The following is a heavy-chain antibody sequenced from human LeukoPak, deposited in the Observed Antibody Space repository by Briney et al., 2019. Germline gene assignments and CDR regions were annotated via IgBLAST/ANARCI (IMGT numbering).Heavy chain of an antibody. V-gene: IGHV3-53*01. CDR3: ARGRWFGPSPFDY. J-gene: IGHJ4*02. Sequence: GGSLRLSCAASGFTFSSYAMSWVRQAPGKGLEWVSVIYSGGSTYYADSVKGRFTISRDNSKNTLYLQMNSLRAEDTAVYYCARGRWFGPSPFDYWGQGTLVTVSS. CDR1: GFTFSSYA. D-gene: IGHD3-10*01. CDR2: IYSGGST.